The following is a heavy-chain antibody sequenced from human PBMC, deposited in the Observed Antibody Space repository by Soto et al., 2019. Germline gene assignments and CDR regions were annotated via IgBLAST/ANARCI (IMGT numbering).Heavy chain of an antibody. Sequence: SETLSLTCTVSWGSGRGHDGCRSVRQPPGKGLEWIGEIYYSGSTNYNPSLKSRVSISVDKPRNQFSLKLTSVTAADTAVYHCARIAVAGKGSIDNWGQGTLVTVSS. CDR2: IYYSGST. J-gene: IGHJ4*02. CDR1: WGSGRGHDG. CDR3: ARIAVAGKGSIDN. D-gene: IGHD6-19*01. V-gene: IGHV4-4*02.